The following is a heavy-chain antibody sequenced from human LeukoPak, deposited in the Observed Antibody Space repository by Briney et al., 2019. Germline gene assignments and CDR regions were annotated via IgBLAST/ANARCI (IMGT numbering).Heavy chain of an antibody. D-gene: IGHD5-12*01. V-gene: IGHV3-48*01. CDR1: GFTFSSYS. J-gene: IGHJ5*02. Sequence: PGGSLRLSCAASGFTFSSYSMNWVRQAPGKGLEWVSYISSSSSTIYYADSVKGRFTISRDNAKNSLYLQMNSLRAEDTAVYYCARGKWLRSRWFDPWGQGTLVTVSS. CDR3: ARGKWLRSRWFDP. CDR2: ISSSSSTI.